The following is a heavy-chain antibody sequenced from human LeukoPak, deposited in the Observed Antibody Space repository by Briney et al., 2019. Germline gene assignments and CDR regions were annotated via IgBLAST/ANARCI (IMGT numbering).Heavy chain of an antibody. CDR1: GGTFSSYA. CDR2: IIPIFGTA. CDR3: ARDSRAYGDSVDY. V-gene: IGHV1-69*01. Sequence: ASVKVSCKASGGTFSSYAISWVRQAPGQGLEWMGGIIPIFGTANYAQKFQGRVTITADESTSTAYMELSSLSSEDTAVYYCARDSRAYGDSVDYWGQGTLVTVSS. D-gene: IGHD4-17*01. J-gene: IGHJ4*02.